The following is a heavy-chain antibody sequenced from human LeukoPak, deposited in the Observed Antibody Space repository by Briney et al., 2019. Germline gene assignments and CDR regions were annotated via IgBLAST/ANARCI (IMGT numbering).Heavy chain of an antibody. V-gene: IGHV1-8*02. D-gene: IGHD3-3*01. J-gene: IGHJ6*02. CDR2: MNPNSGNT. Sequence: ASVKVSCKASGYTFTNYGISWVRQAPGQGLEWMGWMNPNSGNTGYAQKFQGRVTMTRNTSISTAYMELSSLRSEDTAVYYCARGSRTIFGVVAHYYYYYGMDVWGQGTTVTVSS. CDR3: ARGSRTIFGVVAHYYYYYGMDV. CDR1: GYTFTNYG.